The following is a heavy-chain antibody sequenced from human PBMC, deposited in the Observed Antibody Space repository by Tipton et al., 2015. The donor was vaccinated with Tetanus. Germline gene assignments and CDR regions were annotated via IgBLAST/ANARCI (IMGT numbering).Heavy chain of an antibody. Sequence: TLSLTCTVSGGSFSSSNDYWAWIRQPPGKGLEWVGSIYYGGSTYFNPSLRSRGPISIDTSGNQFSLQLGSVTAADTALYFCARRSHIGAPVWGQGTRVTVAS. J-gene: IGHJ3*01. V-gene: IGHV4-39*01. D-gene: IGHD2-21*01. CDR3: ARRSHIGAPV. CDR1: GGSFSSSNDY. CDR2: IYYGGST.